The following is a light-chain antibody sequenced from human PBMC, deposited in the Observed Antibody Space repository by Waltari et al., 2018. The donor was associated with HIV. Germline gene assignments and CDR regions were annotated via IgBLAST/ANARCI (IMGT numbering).Light chain of an antibody. CDR1: SGSVASNY. V-gene: IGLV6-57*01. J-gene: IGLJ2*01. Sequence: NFMLTQTHSVSESPGKTVTISCTRRSGSVASNYVQWYQQRPGSSPTTVIYEDNQRPSGVPDRFSGSIDSSSNSASLTISGLKTEDEADYYCQSYDSRNHVVFGGGTKLTVL. CDR3: QSYDSRNHVV. CDR2: EDN.